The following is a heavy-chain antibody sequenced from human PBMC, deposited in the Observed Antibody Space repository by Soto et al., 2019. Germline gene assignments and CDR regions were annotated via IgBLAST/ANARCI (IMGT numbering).Heavy chain of an antibody. CDR2: ISDDGGSE. Sequence: QVQLVESGGGEVQPGRSLRLSCAASGFPFNTFGMHWVRQAPGKGLEWVAVISDDGGSEYYADSVKGRFTISKDTSRNTLYLQMISLRREDTAVYYCAKERSARVNFRNSAAMDVGGKGATVTVSS. V-gene: IGHV3-30*18. CDR1: GFPFNTFG. D-gene: IGHD3-3*01. J-gene: IGHJ6*04. CDR3: AKERSARVNFRNSAAMDV.